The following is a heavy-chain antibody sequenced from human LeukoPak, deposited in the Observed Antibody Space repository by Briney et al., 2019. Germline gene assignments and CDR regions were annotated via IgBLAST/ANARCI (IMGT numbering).Heavy chain of an antibody. Sequence: ESLKISCKGSGYTFTGHWIGWVRQMPGKGLEWMGIISPGDSNTKYSPSFQGQVTISADKSISTAYLQWSSLKASDTAMYYCAREYYGSTDYWGQGTLVTVSS. V-gene: IGHV5-51*01. CDR2: ISPGDSNT. CDR3: AREYYGSTDY. CDR1: GYTFTGHW. J-gene: IGHJ4*02. D-gene: IGHD3-10*01.